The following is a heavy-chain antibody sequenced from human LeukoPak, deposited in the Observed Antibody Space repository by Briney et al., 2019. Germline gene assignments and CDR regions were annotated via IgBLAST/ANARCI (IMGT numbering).Heavy chain of an antibody. Sequence: PGGSLRLSCAASGLTFRNFVMTWVRQAPGKGLEWVSAISGSGGSTYYADSVKGRFTISRDNSKNTLYLQMNSLRAEDTAVYYCAKRLQPTYYYAMDVWGQGTTVTVSS. V-gene: IGHV3-23*01. J-gene: IGHJ6*02. D-gene: IGHD5-24*01. CDR2: ISGSGGST. CDR3: AKRLQPTYYYAMDV. CDR1: GLTFRNFV.